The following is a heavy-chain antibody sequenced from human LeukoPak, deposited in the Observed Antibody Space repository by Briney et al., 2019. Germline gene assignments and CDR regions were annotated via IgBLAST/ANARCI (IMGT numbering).Heavy chain of an antibody. V-gene: IGHV4-59*01. CDR2: IYYSGSI. CDR3: ARETVGATPL. D-gene: IGHD1-26*01. Sequence: PSETLSLTCTVSGGSISSYYWSWIRQPPGKGLEWIGYIYYSGSINYNPSLKGRVTISVDTSKNQFSLKLSSVTAADTAVYYCARETVGATPLWGQGTLVTVSS. J-gene: IGHJ4*02. CDR1: GGSISSYY.